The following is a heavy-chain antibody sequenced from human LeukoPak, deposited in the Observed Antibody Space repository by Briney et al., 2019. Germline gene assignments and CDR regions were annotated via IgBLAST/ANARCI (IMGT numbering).Heavy chain of an antibody. V-gene: IGHV3-48*03. CDR3: ARDSCSSTSCCKGPDY. CDR2: ISSSGSTI. CDR1: GFTFSSYE. J-gene: IGHJ4*02. D-gene: IGHD2-2*01. Sequence: PGGSLRLSCAASGFTFSSYEMNWVRQAPGKGLEWVSYISSSGSTIYYADSVKGRFTISRDNAKNSLYLQMNSLRAEDTAVYYCARDSCSSTSCCKGPDYWGQGTLVTVSS.